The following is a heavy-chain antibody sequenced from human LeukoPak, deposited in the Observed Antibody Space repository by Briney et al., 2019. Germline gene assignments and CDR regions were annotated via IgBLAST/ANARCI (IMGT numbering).Heavy chain of an antibody. CDR3: ARDGGIVRATGPFDY. CDR1: GYTFTGYY. Sequence: GASVKVSCKASGYTFTGYYIHWVRQAPGQGLEWMGWINRHSGDGNYAQKFQGRVTMTRDTSISTAYMELSRLSSDDTAVYYCARDGGIVRATGPFDYWGQGTLVTVSS. V-gene: IGHV1-2*02. CDR2: INRHSGDG. D-gene: IGHD1-26*01. J-gene: IGHJ4*02.